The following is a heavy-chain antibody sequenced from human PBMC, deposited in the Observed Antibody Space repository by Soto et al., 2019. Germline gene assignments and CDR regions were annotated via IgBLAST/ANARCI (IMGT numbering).Heavy chain of an antibody. Sequence: EVQLAESGGGLAQPGGSLRLSCAASGFTLSGYAMGWVRQAPGKGLEYVSGMSSNGVGTYYANSVQGRFTISRDNSKNTVYLQMGSLRPEDMAVYYCARRARPDFYYMDVWGKGTTVTVSS. CDR1: GFTLSGYA. D-gene: IGHD6-6*01. J-gene: IGHJ6*03. V-gene: IGHV3-64*01. CDR2: MSSNGVGT. CDR3: ARRARPDFYYMDV.